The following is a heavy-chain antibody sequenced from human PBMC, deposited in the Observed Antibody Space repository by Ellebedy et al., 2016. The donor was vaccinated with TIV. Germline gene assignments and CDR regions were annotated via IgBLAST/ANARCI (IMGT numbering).Heavy chain of an antibody. CDR1: GFTVGNNY. V-gene: IGHV3-53*01. J-gene: IGHJ4*02. CDR3: ARDSGRRRSWDNDY. Sequence: PGGSLRLSCTASGFTVGNNYMNWLRQAPGKGLEWVSGIVGSGGSRYADYVKGRFTISRDNSRNTVYLQMNNLRAEDTAVYYCARDSGRRRSWDNDYWGQGTLVTVSS. D-gene: IGHD3-10*01. CDR2: IVGSGGS.